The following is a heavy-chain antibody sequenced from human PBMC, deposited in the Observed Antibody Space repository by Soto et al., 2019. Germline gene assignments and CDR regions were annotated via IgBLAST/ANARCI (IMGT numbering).Heavy chain of an antibody. CDR1: GGSFSGYY. J-gene: IGHJ4*02. CDR2: INHSGST. CDR3: ARRSSSWSPFDY. V-gene: IGHV4-34*01. Sequence: SETLSLTCAVYGGSFSGYYWSWIRQPPGKGLEWIGEINHSGSTNYNPSLKSRVTISVDTSKNQFSLKLSSVTAADTAVYYCARRSSSWSPFDYWGQGTLVNVSS. D-gene: IGHD6-13*01.